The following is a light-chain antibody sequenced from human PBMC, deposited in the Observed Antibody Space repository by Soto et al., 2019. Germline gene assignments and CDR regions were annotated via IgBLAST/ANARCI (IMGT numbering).Light chain of an antibody. CDR1: RSNIGSNT. CDR3: AAWDDSLSAYV. J-gene: IGLJ1*01. CDR2: SNN. Sequence: QSVLTQPPSTSGTPGQRVTISCSGSRSNIGSNTVTWYQQLPGTAPKLLIYSNNQRPSGVPDRFSGSKSGTSASLAISGLQSEDEADYYCAAWDDSLSAYVFGGGTKVTVL. V-gene: IGLV1-44*01.